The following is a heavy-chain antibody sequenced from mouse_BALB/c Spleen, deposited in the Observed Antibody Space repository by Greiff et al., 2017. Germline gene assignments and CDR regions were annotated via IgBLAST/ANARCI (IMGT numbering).Heavy chain of an antibody. J-gene: IGHJ3*01. D-gene: IGHD4-1*01. CDR1: GFNIKDYY. Sequence: EVQLQQSGAELVRSGASVKLSCTASGFNIKDYYMHWVKQRPEQGLEWIGWIDPENGDTEYAPKFQGKATMTADTSSSTAYMQLSSLTSEDSAVYYCTRGGGTFWFAYWGQGTLVTVSA. CDR2: IDPENGDT. V-gene: IGHV14-4*02. CDR3: TRGGGTFWFAY.